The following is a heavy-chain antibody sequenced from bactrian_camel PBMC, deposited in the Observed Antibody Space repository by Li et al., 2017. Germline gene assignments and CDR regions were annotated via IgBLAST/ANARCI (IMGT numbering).Heavy chain of an antibody. Sequence: DVQLVESGGDLVQAGGTLSLSCTGSGFTFSGYGMSWVRQAPGKGLEWVSAIASGGSSTYYADSVKGRFTISKDDAKDTVYLQMNSLRPEDTARYQCMTRVKFDGLCTSWWKNWGKGTQVTVS. D-gene: IGHD7*01. CDR3: MTRVKFDGLCTSWWKN. J-gene: IGHJ4*01. CDR2: IASGGSST. CDR1: GFTFSGYG. V-gene: IGHV3S40*01.